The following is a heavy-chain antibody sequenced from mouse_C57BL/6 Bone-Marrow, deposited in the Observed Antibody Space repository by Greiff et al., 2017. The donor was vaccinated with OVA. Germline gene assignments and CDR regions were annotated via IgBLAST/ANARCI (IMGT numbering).Heavy chain of an antibody. Sequence: EVQVVESGPELVKPGASVKISCKASGYSFTGYYMNWVKQSPEKSLEWIGEINPSTGGTTYNQKFKAKATLTVDKSSSTAYMQLKSLTSEDSAVYYCARIYAMDYWGQGTSVTVSS. V-gene: IGHV1-42*01. CDR3: ARIYAMDY. CDR2: INPSTGGT. J-gene: IGHJ4*01. CDR1: GYSFTGYY.